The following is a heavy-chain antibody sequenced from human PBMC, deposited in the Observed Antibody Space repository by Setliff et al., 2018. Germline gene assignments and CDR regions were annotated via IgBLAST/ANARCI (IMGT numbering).Heavy chain of an antibody. CDR2: IHYRGTT. Sequence: SETLSLTCTVSGASISSGTYYWAWIRQPPGKGLEWIGRIHYRGTTYSNASLASRLTISVDTAKNQFSLKLTSVTAADTAVYYCAGTGTYRYFDYWGQGTRVTVS. CDR3: AGTGTYRYFDY. V-gene: IGHV4-39*01. D-gene: IGHD1-1*01. CDR1: GASISSGTYY. J-gene: IGHJ4*02.